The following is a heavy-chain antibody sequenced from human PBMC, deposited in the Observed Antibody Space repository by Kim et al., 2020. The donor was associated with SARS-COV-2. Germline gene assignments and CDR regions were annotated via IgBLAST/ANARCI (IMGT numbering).Heavy chain of an antibody. CDR3: ARLGYCSSTSCYTFDY. Sequence: SFQGQVTISADKSISTAYLQWSSLKASDTAMYYCARLGYCSSTSCYTFDYWGQGTLVTVSS. D-gene: IGHD2-2*02. J-gene: IGHJ4*02. V-gene: IGHV5-51*01.